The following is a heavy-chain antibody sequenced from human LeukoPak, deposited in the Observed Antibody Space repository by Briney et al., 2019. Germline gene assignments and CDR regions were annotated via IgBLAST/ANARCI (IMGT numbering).Heavy chain of an antibody. J-gene: IGHJ6*02. CDR2: IWYDGSNK. D-gene: IGHD3-9*01. CDR3: AKDLTVRVHYYYGMDV. V-gene: IGHV3-30*02. Sequence: PGGSLRLSCAASGFTFSSYGMHWVRQAPGKGLEWVAVIWYDGSNKYYADSVKGRFTISRDNSKNTLYLQMNSLRAEDTAVYYCAKDLTVRVHYYYGMDVWGQGTTVTVSS. CDR1: GFTFSSYG.